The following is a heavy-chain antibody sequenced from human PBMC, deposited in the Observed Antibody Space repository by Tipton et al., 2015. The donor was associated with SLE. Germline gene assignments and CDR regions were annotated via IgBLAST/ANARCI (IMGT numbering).Heavy chain of an antibody. V-gene: IGHV4-59*08. CDR1: GGSISSYY. CDR2: IYYSGST. CDR3: AGSDSRTWALGY. Sequence: TLSLTCTVSGGSISSYYWSWIRQPPGKGLEWIGYIYYSGSTNYNPSLKSRVTISVDTSKNQFSLKLSPVTAADTAVYYCAGSDSRTWALGYWGQGTLVTVSS. D-gene: IGHD6-13*01. J-gene: IGHJ4*02.